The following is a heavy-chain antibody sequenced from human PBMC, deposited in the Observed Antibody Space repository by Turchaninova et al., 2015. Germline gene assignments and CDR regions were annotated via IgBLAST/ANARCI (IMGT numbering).Heavy chain of an antibody. J-gene: IGHJ4*02. CDR1: EFTVSNNY. Sequence: EVQLVESGGGLIQPGGSLRLSCAASEFTVSNNYMIWVRQAPGKGLEGVSVIYSGGDTYYSDAVKGRFAISRDKSKNTLFLQMNSLRAEDTAGYYCATSPSRGIWGQGTLVTVSS. CDR3: ATSPSRGI. D-gene: IGHD1-14*01. CDR2: IYSGGDT. V-gene: IGHV3-53*01.